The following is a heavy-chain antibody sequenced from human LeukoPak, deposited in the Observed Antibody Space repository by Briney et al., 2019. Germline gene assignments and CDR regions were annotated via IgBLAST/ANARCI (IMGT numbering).Heavy chain of an antibody. V-gene: IGHV3-64D*06. CDR1: GFTFSSYA. Sequence: GGSLRLSCSASGFTFSSYAMHWVRQAPGKGLEYVSAISSNGGSTYYADSVKGSFTISRDNSKNTLYLQTSSLRAEDTAVYYCVTQHIVAAYDYWGQGTLVTVSS. D-gene: IGHD2-21*01. J-gene: IGHJ4*02. CDR2: ISSNGGST. CDR3: VTQHIVAAYDY.